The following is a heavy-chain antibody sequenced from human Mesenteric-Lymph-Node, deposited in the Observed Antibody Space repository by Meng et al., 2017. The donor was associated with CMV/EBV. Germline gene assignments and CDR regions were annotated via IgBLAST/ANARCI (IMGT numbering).Heavy chain of an antibody. V-gene: IGHV4-31*02. CDR3: ARRAVQMTTDHFDS. D-gene: IGHD1-1*01. CDR2: IYYGGST. CDR1: GGSISSGGYH. J-gene: IGHJ4*02. Sequence: SGGSISSGGYHWSWIRQYPGKGLELMGYIYYGGSTYCNPSLRSGVTISMDTSKNQFSLKVRSVIAADTAVYYCARRAVQMTTDHFDSWGQGILVTVSS.